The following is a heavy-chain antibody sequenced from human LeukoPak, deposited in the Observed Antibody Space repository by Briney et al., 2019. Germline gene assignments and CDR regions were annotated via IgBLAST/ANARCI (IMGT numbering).Heavy chain of an antibody. CDR3: ARFYYDSSGSSHHDAFDI. Sequence: PSETLSLTCTVSGGSISSYYWSWIRQPPGKGLEWIGYIYYSGSTNYNPSLKSRVTISVDTSKNQFSLKLSSVTAADTAVYYCARFYYDSSGSSHHDAFDIWGQGTMVTVSS. CDR1: GGSISSYY. CDR2: IYYSGST. J-gene: IGHJ3*02. D-gene: IGHD3-22*01. V-gene: IGHV4-59*01.